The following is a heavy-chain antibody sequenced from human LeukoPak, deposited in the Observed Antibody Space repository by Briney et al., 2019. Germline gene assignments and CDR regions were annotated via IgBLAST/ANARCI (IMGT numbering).Heavy chain of an antibody. J-gene: IGHJ4*02. CDR3: ARGRNGGYDGFDH. V-gene: IGHV3-23*01. D-gene: IGHD5-12*01. Sequence: PGGSLRLSCATSGFTLSIYAMSWVRQAPGKRLEWVSGLTSSGATSYAESVKGRLTIFRDNSRNTVYLQMNSLRAEDTAVYYCARGRNGGYDGFDHWGQGTLVTVSS. CDR2: LTSSGAT. CDR1: GFTLSIYA.